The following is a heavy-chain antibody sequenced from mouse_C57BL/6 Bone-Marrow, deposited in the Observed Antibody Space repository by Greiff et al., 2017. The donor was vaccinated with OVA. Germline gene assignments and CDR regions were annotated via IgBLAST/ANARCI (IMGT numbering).Heavy chain of an antibody. Sequence: VQLQESGAELARPGASVKMSCKASGYTFTSYTMHWVKQRPGQGLEWIGYINPSSGYTKYNQKFKDKATLTADKSSSTAYMQLSSLTSEDSAVYYCARLRLRQGDYWGQGTTLTVSS. J-gene: IGHJ2*01. CDR3: ARLRLRQGDY. CDR2: INPSSGYT. V-gene: IGHV1-4*01. CDR1: GYTFTSYT. D-gene: IGHD2-4*01.